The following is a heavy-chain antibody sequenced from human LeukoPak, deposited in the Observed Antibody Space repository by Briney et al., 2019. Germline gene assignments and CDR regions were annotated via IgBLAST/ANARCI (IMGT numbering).Heavy chain of an antibody. D-gene: IGHD6-13*01. Sequence: SETLSLTCTVSGGSISSYYWSWIRQPPGKGLEWIGYIYYSGSTNYNPSLKSRVTISVDTSKNQFSLKLSSVTAADTAVYYCARTNIAAAGTMQDGAFDIWGQGTMVTVSS. V-gene: IGHV4-59*08. CDR2: IYYSGST. CDR3: ARTNIAAAGTMQDGAFDI. CDR1: GGSISSYY. J-gene: IGHJ3*02.